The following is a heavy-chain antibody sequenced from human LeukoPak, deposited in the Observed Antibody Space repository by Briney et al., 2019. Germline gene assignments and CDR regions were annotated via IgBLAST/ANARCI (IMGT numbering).Heavy chain of an antibody. CDR2: MWYDGSRE. CDR3: ARVLSFGSLDF. CDR1: GFILSTHG. D-gene: IGHD1-26*01. J-gene: IGHJ4*02. V-gene: IGHV3-33*01. Sequence: GGSLRLSCAASGFILSTHGMHWVRQAPGKGLEWVAGMWYDGSREDYADSVKGRFTISRDMSKNTLNLQMNSLRVEDTAMFYCARVLSFGSLDFRGQGTLVTVSS.